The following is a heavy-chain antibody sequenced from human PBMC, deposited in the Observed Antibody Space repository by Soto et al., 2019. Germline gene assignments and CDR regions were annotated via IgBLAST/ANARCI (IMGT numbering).Heavy chain of an antibody. CDR1: GYNFTTYG. V-gene: IGHV1-18*01. J-gene: IGHJ6*01. Sequence: ASVKVSCKAAGYNFTTYGISWVRQAPGQGLEWMGWISGDSVNTKSAPKLQDRITMTTDTSAGTAYMELRRLRSDDTAVYFCASEGQQQAQETYYYFYGMDIWGQGTTVTVSS. CDR2: ISGDSVNT. CDR3: ASEGQQQAQETYYYFYGMDI. D-gene: IGHD6-13*01.